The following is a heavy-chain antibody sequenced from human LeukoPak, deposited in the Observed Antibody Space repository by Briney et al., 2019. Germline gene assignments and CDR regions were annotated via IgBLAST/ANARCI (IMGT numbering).Heavy chain of an antibody. J-gene: IGHJ2*01. CDR1: GGSISSGSYY. D-gene: IGHD3-3*01. CDR2: IYTSGST. CDR3: ARVTKKEEGGYFDL. V-gene: IGHV4-61*02. Sequence: PSETLSLTCTVSGGSISSGSYYWSWIRQPAGKGVEWIGRIYTSGSTNYNPSLKSRVTISVDTSKNQFSLKLSSVTAADTAVYYCARVTKKEEGGYFDLWGRGTLVTVSS.